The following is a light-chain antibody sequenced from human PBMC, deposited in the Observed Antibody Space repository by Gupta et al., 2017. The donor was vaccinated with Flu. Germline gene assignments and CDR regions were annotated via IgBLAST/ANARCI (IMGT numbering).Light chain of an antibody. J-gene: IGLJ3*02. Sequence: QLVLTQSPSASASLGASVKLTCTLSSGHSSYAIAWHQQQPEKGPRYLMKLNSDGSHSKGDGIPDRFSGSSSGAARYLTISSLQSEDEADYYCKTWGTGIWVFGGGTKLTVL. CDR3: KTWGTGIWV. V-gene: IGLV4-69*01. CDR1: SGHSSYA. CDR2: LNSDGSH.